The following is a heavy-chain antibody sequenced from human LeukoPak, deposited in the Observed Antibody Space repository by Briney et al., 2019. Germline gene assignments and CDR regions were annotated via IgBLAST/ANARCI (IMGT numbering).Heavy chain of an antibody. CDR2: IYPGDSDT. V-gene: IGHV5-51*01. J-gene: IGHJ5*02. CDR3: ARASDIVVVPAAMIWFDP. Sequence: GESLKISCKGSGYSFTSYWIGWVRQMPGKGLEWMGIIYPGDSDTRYSPSFQGQVTISADKSISTAYLQWSSLKASDTAMYYCARASDIVVVPAAMIWFDPWGQGTLVTISS. D-gene: IGHD2-2*01. CDR1: GYSFTSYW.